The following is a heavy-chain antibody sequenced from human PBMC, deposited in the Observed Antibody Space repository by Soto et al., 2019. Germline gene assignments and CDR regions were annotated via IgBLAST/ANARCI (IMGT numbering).Heavy chain of an antibody. J-gene: IGHJ4*02. CDR2: IDPSDSYT. CDR3: ARLYFGYSSSWDVDY. Sequence: PGESMKISCKGSGYSFTSYGSSWVRQMPGKGLEWMGRIDPSDSYTNYSPSFQGHVTFSADKSISTAYLQWSSLKASDTAMYYCARLYFGYSSSWDVDYWGQGTLVTAPQ. CDR1: GYSFTSYG. D-gene: IGHD6-13*01. V-gene: IGHV5-10-1*01.